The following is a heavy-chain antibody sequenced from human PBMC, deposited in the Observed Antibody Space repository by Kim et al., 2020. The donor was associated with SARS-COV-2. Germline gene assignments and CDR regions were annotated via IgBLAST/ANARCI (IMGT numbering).Heavy chain of an antibody. CDR2: VTFDGSKT. CDR1: GFGFSNYG. V-gene: IGHV3-33*05. D-gene: IGHD2-21*01. CDR3: LVWSEGSTFDP. Sequence: GGSLRLSCEASGFGFSNYGMHWVRQSPGKGPEWLAVVTFDGSKTFYADSVKGRFGISRDNSKNRLFLQIGRLTPEDTATYYCLVWSEGSTFDP. J-gene: IGHJ5*02.